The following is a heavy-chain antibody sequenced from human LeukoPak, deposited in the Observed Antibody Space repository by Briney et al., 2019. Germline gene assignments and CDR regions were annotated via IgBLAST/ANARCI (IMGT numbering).Heavy chain of an antibody. CDR3: AGTYSEYYYASGNRAPNWFDP. CDR2: IYHGGST. D-gene: IGHD3-10*01. Sequence: PSETLSLTCTVSGGSITSYFWSWLRQPPGKGLEYIGYIYHGGSTNYNPSLKSRVTISVDTSKNQFSLKLSSVTAADTAVYYCAGTYSEYYYASGNRAPNWFDPWGQGTLVTVSS. V-gene: IGHV4-59*01. CDR1: GGSITSYF. J-gene: IGHJ5*02.